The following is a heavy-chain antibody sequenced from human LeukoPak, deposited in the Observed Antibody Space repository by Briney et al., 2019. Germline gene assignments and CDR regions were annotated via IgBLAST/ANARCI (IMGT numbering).Heavy chain of an antibody. J-gene: IGHJ4*02. CDR3: ARDGYYYDTGFDY. CDR2: IIPIFGTA. Sequence: SVKVSCKASGGTFSSYAISWVRQAPGQGLEWMGGIIPIFGTANYAQKFQGRVTITTDESTSTAYMELSSLRSEDTAVYYCARDGYYYDTGFDYWGQGTLVTVSS. V-gene: IGHV1-69*05. D-gene: IGHD3-22*01. CDR1: GGTFSSYA.